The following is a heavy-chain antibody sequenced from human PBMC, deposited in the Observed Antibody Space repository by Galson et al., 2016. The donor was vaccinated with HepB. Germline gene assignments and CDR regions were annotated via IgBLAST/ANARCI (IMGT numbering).Heavy chain of an antibody. J-gene: IGHJ2*01. Sequence: ETLSLTCTVSGGSIRSSYWGWIRQPPGKGLEWIGYFYDSGSISYNPSLKSRVTISVGTSENQFSLKPSSVTAADTAVYYCARPYYDISGYYLWYFDLWGRGTLVTVSS. CDR2: FYDSGSI. D-gene: IGHD3-22*01. V-gene: IGHV4-59*08. CDR3: ARPYYDISGYYLWYFDL. CDR1: GGSIRSSY.